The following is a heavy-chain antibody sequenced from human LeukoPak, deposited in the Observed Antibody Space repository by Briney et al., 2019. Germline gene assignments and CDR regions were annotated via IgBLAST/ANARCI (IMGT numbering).Heavy chain of an antibody. Sequence: SQTLSLTCTVSGGSISSGDYYWSWIRQPPGKGLEWIGYIYYSGSTYYNPSLKSRVTISVDTSKNQFSLKLSSVTAADMAVYYCARASTMVRGVIGTNWFDPWGQGTLVTVSS. CDR2: IYYSGST. CDR3: ARASTMVRGVIGTNWFDP. D-gene: IGHD3-10*01. J-gene: IGHJ5*02. CDR1: GGSISSGDYY. V-gene: IGHV4-30-4*08.